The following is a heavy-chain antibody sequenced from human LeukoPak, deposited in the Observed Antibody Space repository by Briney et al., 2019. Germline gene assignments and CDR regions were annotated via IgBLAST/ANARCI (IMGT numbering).Heavy chain of an antibody. Sequence: SETLSLTCTVSGGSIGSGGYYWSWIRQHPGKGLEWIGYIYYSGSTYYNPSLKSRVTISVDTSKNQFSLKLSSVTAADTAVYYCARDGTPRSEADYWGQGTLVTVSS. D-gene: IGHD1-26*01. CDR3: ARDGTPRSEADY. CDR1: GGSIGSGGYY. J-gene: IGHJ4*02. V-gene: IGHV4-31*03. CDR2: IYYSGST.